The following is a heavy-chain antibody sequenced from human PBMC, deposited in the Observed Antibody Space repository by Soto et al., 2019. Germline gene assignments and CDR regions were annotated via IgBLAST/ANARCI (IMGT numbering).Heavy chain of an antibody. CDR1: GYNFSNYW. CDR3: ARRGDYGDPPEDY. Sequence: EVQLVQSGAELKKPGESLRISCKTSGYNFSNYWINWVRQMPGKGLEGMGRIDPRDSYTNYSPSFQGRVTMSTDKSISTAFLQWKSLRASDSALYYCARRGDYGDPPEDYWGQGTLVTVSS. CDR2: IDPRDSYT. J-gene: IGHJ4*02. D-gene: IGHD4-17*01. V-gene: IGHV5-10-1*01.